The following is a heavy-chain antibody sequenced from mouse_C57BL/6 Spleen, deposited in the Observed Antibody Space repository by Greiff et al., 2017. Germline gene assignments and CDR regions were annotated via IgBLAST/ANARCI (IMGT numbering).Heavy chain of an antibody. CDR3: ARGYSNYFAWFAY. J-gene: IGHJ3*01. V-gene: IGHV1-82*01. D-gene: IGHD2-5*01. CDR2: IYPGDGDT. CDR1: GYAFSSSW. Sequence: VQLQQSGPELVKPGASVKISCKASGYAFSSSWMNWVKQRPGQGLEWIGRIYPGDGDTNYNGKFKGKATLTADKSSSTAYMQLSSLTSEDSAVYLCARGYSNYFAWFAYWGQGTLVTVSA.